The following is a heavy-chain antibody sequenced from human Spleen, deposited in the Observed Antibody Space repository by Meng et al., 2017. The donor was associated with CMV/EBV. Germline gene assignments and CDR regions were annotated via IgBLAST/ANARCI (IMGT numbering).Heavy chain of an antibody. CDR3: ARGEVGYCSTTSCFPYLDH. Sequence: TLSLTCTVSGGSISSNSYYWGWIRQSPGKGLEWIGSMYYSGSTQYNPSLKSRVTISVDTSKNHFSLKLSSVTAADTAVYYCARGEVGYCSTTSCFPYLDHWGQGTLVTVSS. CDR2: MYYSGST. V-gene: IGHV4-39*07. J-gene: IGHJ4*02. CDR1: GGSISSNSYY. D-gene: IGHD2-2*01.